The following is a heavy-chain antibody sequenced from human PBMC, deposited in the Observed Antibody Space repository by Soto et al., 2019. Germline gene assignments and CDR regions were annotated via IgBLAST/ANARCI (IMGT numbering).Heavy chain of an antibody. CDR3: ARGGVRGYNWFDV. CDR1: GYPLTDYD. CDR2: MNPTSGDT. J-gene: IGHJ5*02. Sequence: APVKVSCKASGYPLTDYDIHWVRQAAGQGLEWMAWMNPTSGDTGYAEEFQGRVTVTRDTSISTAYMEVTNLRSDDTAIYYCARGGVRGYNWFDVWGQGTLVSVSS. V-gene: IGHV1-8*01. D-gene: IGHD3-10*01.